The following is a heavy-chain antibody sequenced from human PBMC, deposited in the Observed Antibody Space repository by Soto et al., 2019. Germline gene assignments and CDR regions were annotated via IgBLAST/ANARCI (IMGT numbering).Heavy chain of an antibody. J-gene: IGHJ4*02. CDR1: GGTFSSYT. Sequence: SVKVSCKASGGTFSSYTVSWVRQAPGQGLEWMGRIIPILGIANYAQKFQGRVTITADKSTSTAYMELSSLRSEDTAVYYCAHFGGSCYSCYFDYWGQGTLVTVSS. CDR3: AHFGGSCYSCYFDY. D-gene: IGHD2-15*01. CDR2: IIPILGIA. V-gene: IGHV1-69*02.